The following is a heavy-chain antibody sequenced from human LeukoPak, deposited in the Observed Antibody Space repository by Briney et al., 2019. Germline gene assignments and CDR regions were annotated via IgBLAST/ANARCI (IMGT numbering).Heavy chain of an antibody. J-gene: IGHJ4*01. D-gene: IGHD4-17*01. Sequence: SETLSLTCTVSGGSISSYYWSWIRQPAGMGLEWIGRIFADGKTSYNPSLKSRVTMSVDTSKSQFSLSLRSVTAADTAVYYCARGREYGDYFDYWGQGTLVSVSS. CDR1: GGSISSYY. V-gene: IGHV4-4*07. CDR2: IFADGKT. CDR3: ARGREYGDYFDY.